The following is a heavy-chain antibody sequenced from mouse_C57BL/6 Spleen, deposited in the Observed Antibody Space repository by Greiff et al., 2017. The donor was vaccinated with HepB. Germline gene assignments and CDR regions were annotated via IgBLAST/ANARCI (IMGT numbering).Heavy chain of an antibody. Sequence: QVQLPQSGADLVRPGASVTLSCKASGYTFTDYEMHWVKQTPVHGLEWIGAIDPETGGTAYNQKFKGKAILTADKSSSTAYMELRSLTSEDSAVYFCTRWGSYPYFDVWGTGTTVTVSS. J-gene: IGHJ1*03. D-gene: IGHD1-1*02. CDR2: IDPETGGT. CDR3: TRWGSYPYFDV. CDR1: GYTFTDYE. V-gene: IGHV1-15*01.